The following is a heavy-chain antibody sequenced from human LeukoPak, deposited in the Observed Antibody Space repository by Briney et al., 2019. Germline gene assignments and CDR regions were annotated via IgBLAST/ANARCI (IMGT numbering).Heavy chain of an antibody. CDR3: ARQLPYGMDV. CDR1: GGSISSYH. Sequence: PSETLSLTCTVSGGSISSYHWSWIRQPPGKGLEWIGYIYYSGSTNYNPSLKSRVTISVDTSKNQFSLKLSSVTAADTAVYYCARQLPYGMDVWGQGTTVTVSS. CDR2: IYYSGST. J-gene: IGHJ6*02. D-gene: IGHD6-6*01. V-gene: IGHV4-59*01.